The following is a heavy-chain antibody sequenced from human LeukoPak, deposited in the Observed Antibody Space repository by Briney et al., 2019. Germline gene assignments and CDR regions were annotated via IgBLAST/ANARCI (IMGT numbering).Heavy chain of an antibody. V-gene: IGHV5-51*01. D-gene: IGHD2/OR15-2a*01. CDR1: GYSFSNYW. CDR2: IHPADSDT. Sequence: GESLKTSCNCSGYSFSNYWIGWGRQMPRKGLELMGIIHPADSDTRYSPSFQGPVTISADKSISTAYLQWSSLKASDTGMYYCAKYSTQQTHFDYWGQGTLVTVSS. J-gene: IGHJ4*02. CDR3: AKYSTQQTHFDY.